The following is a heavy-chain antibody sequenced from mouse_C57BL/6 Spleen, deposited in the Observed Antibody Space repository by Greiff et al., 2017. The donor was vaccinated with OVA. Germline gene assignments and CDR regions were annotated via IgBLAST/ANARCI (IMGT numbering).Heavy chain of an antibody. CDR1: GYTFTSYW. J-gene: IGHJ1*03. CDR3: ARSDRGWLLRYVDV. D-gene: IGHD2-3*01. Sequence: VQLQQPGAELVRPGSSVKLSCKASGYTFTSYWMDWVKQRPGQGLEWIGNIYPSDSETHYNQKFKDKATLTVDKSSSTAYMQLSSLTSEDSAVYYCARSDRGWLLRYVDVWGTGTTVTVSS. V-gene: IGHV1-61*01. CDR2: IYPSDSET.